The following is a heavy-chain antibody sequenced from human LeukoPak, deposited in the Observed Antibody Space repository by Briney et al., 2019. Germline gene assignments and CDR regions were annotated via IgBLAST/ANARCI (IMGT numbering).Heavy chain of an antibody. D-gene: IGHD3-22*01. CDR1: GFTVSSNY. V-gene: IGHV3-53*01. Sequence: PGGSLRLFCAASGFTVSSNYMSWVRQAPGKGLEWVSVIYSGGSTYYADSVKGRFTISRDNSKNTLYLQMNSLRAEDTAVYYCARLSYDSSGYYFDYWGQGTLLTVSS. CDR3: ARLSYDSSGYYFDY. CDR2: IYSGGST. J-gene: IGHJ4*02.